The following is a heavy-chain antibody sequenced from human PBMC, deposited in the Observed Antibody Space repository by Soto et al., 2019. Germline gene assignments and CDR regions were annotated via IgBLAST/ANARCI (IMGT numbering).Heavy chain of an antibody. CDR3: ARELPLPNGSYRYTPLGY. Sequence: GASVKVSCKASGGSFSSYTISWVRQAPGQGLEWMGRIIPILGIANYAQKFQGRVTITADKSTSTAYMELSSLRSEDTAVYYCARELPLPNGSYRYTPLGYWGQGTLVTVSS. D-gene: IGHD3-16*02. J-gene: IGHJ4*02. CDR1: GGSFSSYT. V-gene: IGHV1-69*04. CDR2: IIPILGIA.